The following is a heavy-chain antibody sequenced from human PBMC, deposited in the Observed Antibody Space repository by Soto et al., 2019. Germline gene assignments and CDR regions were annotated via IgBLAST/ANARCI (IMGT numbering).Heavy chain of an antibody. Sequence: SETLSLTCAVYGGSFSGYYWSWIRQPPGKGLEWIGEINHSGSTNYNPSLKSRVTISVDTSKNQFSLKLSSVTAADTAVYYCARDRIAVAGNPEYFQHWGQGTLVTVSS. CDR1: GGSFSGYY. CDR2: INHSGST. D-gene: IGHD6-19*01. V-gene: IGHV4-34*01. CDR3: ARDRIAVAGNPEYFQH. J-gene: IGHJ1*01.